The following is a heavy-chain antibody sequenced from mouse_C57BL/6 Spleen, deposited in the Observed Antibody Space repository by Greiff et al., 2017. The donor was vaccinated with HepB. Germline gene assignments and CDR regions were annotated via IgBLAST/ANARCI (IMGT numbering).Heavy chain of an antibody. CDR2: INPGSGGT. D-gene: IGHD1-1*01. Sequence: VQLQQSGAELVRPGTSVKVSCKASGYAFTNYLIEWVKQRPGQGLEWIGVINPGSGGTNYNEKFKGKATLTADKSSSTAYMQLSSLTSEDSAVYFWARQDGSSFYFDYWGQGTTLTVSS. J-gene: IGHJ2*01. CDR3: ARQDGSSFYFDY. V-gene: IGHV1-54*01. CDR1: GYAFTNYL.